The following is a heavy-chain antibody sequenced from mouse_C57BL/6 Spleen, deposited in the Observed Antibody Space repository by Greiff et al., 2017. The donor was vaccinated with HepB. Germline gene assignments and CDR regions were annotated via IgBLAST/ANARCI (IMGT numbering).Heavy chain of an antibody. CDR1: GYTFTDYY. CDR2: INPNNGGT. CDR3: ARSVAVESYFDY. J-gene: IGHJ2*01. Sequence: VQLQQSGPELVKPGASVKISCKASGYTFTDYYMNWVKQSHGKSLEWIGDINPNNGGTSYNQKFKGKATLTVDKSSSTAYMELRSLTSEDSAVYYCARSVAVESYFDYWGQGTTLTVSS. V-gene: IGHV1-26*01. D-gene: IGHD1-1*02.